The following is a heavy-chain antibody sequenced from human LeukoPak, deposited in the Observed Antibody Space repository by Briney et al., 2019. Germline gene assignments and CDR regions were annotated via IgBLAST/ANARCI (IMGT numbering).Heavy chain of an antibody. CDR1: GGSISSSSYY. V-gene: IGHV4-39*07. J-gene: IGHJ5*02. Sequence: PSETLSLTCTVSGGSISSSSYYWGWIRQPPGKGLEWIGSIYYSGSTYYNPSLKSRVTISVDTSKNQFSLKLSSVTAADTAVYYCARDYGDPGAYWFDPWGQGTLVTVSS. CDR3: ARDYGDPGAYWFDP. CDR2: IYYSGST. D-gene: IGHD4-17*01.